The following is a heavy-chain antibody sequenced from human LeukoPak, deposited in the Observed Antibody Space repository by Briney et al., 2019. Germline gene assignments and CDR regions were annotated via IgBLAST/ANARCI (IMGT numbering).Heavy chain of an antibody. CDR2: INGDGRRI. CDR1: GFTFSTAW. V-gene: IGHV3-74*01. J-gene: IGHJ5*02. CDR3: ARDLPRTSGP. Sequence: PGGSLRLSCVASGFTFSTAWMHWARQTPGKGLVWVSHINGDGRRINYADDVKGRFTISRDNAKNTLYLQMNSLRVEDTAVYYCARDLPRTSGPWGQGTLVTVSS. D-gene: IGHD3-10*01.